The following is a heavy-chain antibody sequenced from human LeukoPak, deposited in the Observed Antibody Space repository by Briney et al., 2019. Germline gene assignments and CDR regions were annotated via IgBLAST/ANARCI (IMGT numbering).Heavy chain of an antibody. J-gene: IGHJ6*03. V-gene: IGHV3-23*01. CDR2: IETGGAST. CDR1: GFTFSGYG. CDR3: ARDKAGFYYYMDV. Sequence: GGSLRLSCAASGFTFSGYGMSWVRQAPGKGLEWVSAIETGGASTYYADSVKGRFSISRDNSKNTLYLQMNSLRAEDTAVYYCARDKAGFYYYMDVWGKGTTVTVSS.